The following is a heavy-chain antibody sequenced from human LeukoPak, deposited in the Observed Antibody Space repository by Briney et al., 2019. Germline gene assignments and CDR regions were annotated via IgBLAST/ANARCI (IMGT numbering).Heavy chain of an antibody. CDR3: ARASPLITIFGTDAFDI. Sequence: SETLSLTCIVSGGSISSYYWSWIRQPAGKGLEWIGRIYTSGSTNYNPSLKSRVTMSVDTSKNQFSLKLSSVTAADTAVYYCARASPLITIFGTDAFDIWGQGTMVTVSS. J-gene: IGHJ3*02. CDR2: IYTSGST. V-gene: IGHV4-4*07. D-gene: IGHD3-3*01. CDR1: GGSISSYY.